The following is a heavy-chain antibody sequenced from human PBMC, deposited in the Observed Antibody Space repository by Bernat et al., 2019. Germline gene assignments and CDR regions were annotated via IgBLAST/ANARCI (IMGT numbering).Heavy chain of an antibody. V-gene: IGHV3-7*02. Sequence: EVQLVESGGGLVQPGGSLRLSCVASGFIFSSYWMSWVRQAPGKGLEWVANIKQDGSEKYSVDCVKARFTISRNNAKNSLFLQMNSLRAEDTAVYYCVGPIVYSYGRFYPDYWGQGTLVTVSS. CDR2: IKQDGSEK. CDR3: VGPIVYSYGRFYPDY. CDR1: GFIFSSYW. D-gene: IGHD5-18*01. J-gene: IGHJ4*02.